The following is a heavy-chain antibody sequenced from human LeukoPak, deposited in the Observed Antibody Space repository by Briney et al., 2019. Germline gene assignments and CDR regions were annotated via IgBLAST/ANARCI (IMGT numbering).Heavy chain of an antibody. D-gene: IGHD3-3*01. V-gene: IGHV4-59*08. Sequence: PSETLSLTCTVSGGSISSYYWSWIRQPPGKGLEWIGYIYYSGSTNYNPSLKSRVTISVDTSKNQFSLNLTSVTAADTAMYYCARGFWSGSFFDFWGQGGLVTVSS. CDR1: GGSISSYY. CDR3: ARGFWSGSFFDF. CDR2: IYYSGST. J-gene: IGHJ4*02.